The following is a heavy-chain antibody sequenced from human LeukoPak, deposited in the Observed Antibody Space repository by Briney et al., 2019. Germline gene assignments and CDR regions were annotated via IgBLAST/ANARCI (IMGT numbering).Heavy chain of an antibody. CDR1: GYTFTSYD. CDR2: MNPNSGNT. V-gene: IGHV1-8*03. Sequence: ASVKVSCKASGYTFTSYDINWVRQATGQGLEWMGWMNPNSGNTGYAQKFQGRVTITRNTSISTAYMELSSLRSEDTAVYYCARLPLQYYYDSSEYAFDIWGQGTMVTVSS. J-gene: IGHJ3*02. CDR3: ARLPLQYYYDSSEYAFDI. D-gene: IGHD3-22*01.